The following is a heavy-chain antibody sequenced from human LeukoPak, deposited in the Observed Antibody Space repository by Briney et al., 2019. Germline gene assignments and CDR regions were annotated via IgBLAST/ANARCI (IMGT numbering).Heavy chain of an antibody. Sequence: AGGSLRLSCAASGFTFSSYAMHWVRQAPGKGLEWVAVISYDGSNKYYADSVKGRFTISRDNSKNTLYLQMNSLRAEDTAVYYCAKVVISSGWNFDYWGQGTLVTVSS. CDR1: GFTFSSYA. D-gene: IGHD6-19*01. V-gene: IGHV3-30-3*01. CDR3: AKVVISSGWNFDY. CDR2: ISYDGSNK. J-gene: IGHJ4*02.